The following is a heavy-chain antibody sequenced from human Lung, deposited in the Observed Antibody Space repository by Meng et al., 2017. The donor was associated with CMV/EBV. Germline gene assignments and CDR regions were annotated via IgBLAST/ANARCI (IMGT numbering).Heavy chain of an antibody. CDR1: GDSITNHNW. V-gene: IGHV4-4*02. CDR3: LRRSGGSV. D-gene: IGHD3-10*01. Sequence: QVKVRESGPALVKPSETLSLTCAVSGDSITNHNWWAWVRQPPGKGLEWIGEIPHRGSSAYNPSLKSRVSMSIDKSKNQFSLKLTFVTAADTAVYHCLRRSGGSVWGQGTLVTVSS. J-gene: IGHJ1*01. CDR2: IPHRGSS.